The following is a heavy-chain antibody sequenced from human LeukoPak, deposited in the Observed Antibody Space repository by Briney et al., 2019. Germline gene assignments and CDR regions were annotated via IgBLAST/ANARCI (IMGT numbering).Heavy chain of an antibody. D-gene: IGHD3-22*01. J-gene: IGHJ4*02. CDR2: ISSSGSI. CDR1: GFTFSSYA. V-gene: IGHV3-23*01. CDR3: AKNYYDSSGYYPPPTSIDY. Sequence: GGSLRLSCAASGFTFSSYAMSWVRQAPGKGLEWVSYISSSGSIYYADSVKGRFTISRDNSKNTLYLQMNSLRAEDTAVYYCAKNYYDSSGYYPPPTSIDYWGQGTLVTVSS.